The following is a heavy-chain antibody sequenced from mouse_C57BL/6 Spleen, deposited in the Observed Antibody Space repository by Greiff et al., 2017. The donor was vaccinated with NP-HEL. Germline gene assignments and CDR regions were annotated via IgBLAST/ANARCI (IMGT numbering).Heavy chain of an antibody. CDR2: KRSKSSNYAT. CDR3: VRERFAY. J-gene: IGHJ3*01. V-gene: IGHV10-3*01. Sequence: EVQLLESGGGLVQPKGSLKLSCAASGFTFNTYALHWVRRAPGRGLEWVARKRSKSSNYATYYADSVKDRFTISRDDSQSMLYLQMNNLKTEDTAMYYCVRERFAYWGQGTLVTVSA. CDR1: GFTFNTYA.